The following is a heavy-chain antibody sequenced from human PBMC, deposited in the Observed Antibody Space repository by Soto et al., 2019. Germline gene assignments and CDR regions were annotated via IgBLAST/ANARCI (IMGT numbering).Heavy chain of an antibody. D-gene: IGHD3-10*02. Sequence: QVHLQESGPGLVKPSETLSLTCSVSNDSIRSDNWWSWVRQPPGKGLEWIGEIFHSGSSNNNPSLKSRVTLSVEKTKNEFSLKLNSVTAADTAVYYCARRLFVRGTLGYYDYWGQGTLVTVSS. CDR3: ARRLFVRGTLGYYDY. CDR1: NDSIRSDNW. CDR2: IFHSGSS. V-gene: IGHV4-4*02. J-gene: IGHJ4*02.